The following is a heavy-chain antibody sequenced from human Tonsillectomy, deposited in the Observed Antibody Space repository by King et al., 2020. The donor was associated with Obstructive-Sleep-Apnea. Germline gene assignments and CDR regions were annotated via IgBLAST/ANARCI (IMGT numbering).Heavy chain of an antibody. CDR1: GFTFSSYA. CDR3: ARGQYSSGWADYFDY. D-gene: IGHD6-19*01. Sequence: VQLVESGGGVVQPGRSLRLSCAASGFTFSSYAMHWVRQAPGKGLEWVAVISYDGSNKYYADSVKGRFTISRDNSKNTLYLQMNSLRAEDTAVYYCARGQYSSGWADYFDYWGQGTLVTVSS. CDR2: ISYDGSNK. V-gene: IGHV3-30*04. J-gene: IGHJ4*02.